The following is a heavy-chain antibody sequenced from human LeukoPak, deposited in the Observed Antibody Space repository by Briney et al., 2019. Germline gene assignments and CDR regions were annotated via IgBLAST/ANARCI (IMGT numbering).Heavy chain of an antibody. Sequence: ASVKVSCKASGGTFSSYAISWVRQAPGQGLEWMGGIIPIFGTANYAQKFQGRVTITADESTSTAYMELSSLRSEDTAVYYCARDLHYYDSSGYYPAPFDYWGQGTLDTVSP. CDR2: IIPIFGTA. V-gene: IGHV1-69*13. J-gene: IGHJ4*02. CDR1: GGTFSSYA. CDR3: ARDLHYYDSSGYYPAPFDY. D-gene: IGHD3-22*01.